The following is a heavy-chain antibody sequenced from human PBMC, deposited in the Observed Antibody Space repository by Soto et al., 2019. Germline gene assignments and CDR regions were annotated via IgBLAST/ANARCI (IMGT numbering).Heavy chain of an antibody. Sequence: GSSVKVSFKASGGTFSRYAISLVLHAPGQWLEWMGGIIPIFGTANYAQKFQGRVTITADESTSTAYMELSSLRSEDTAVYYCARESTVVVPAATDAFDIWGQGTMVTVSS. J-gene: IGHJ3*02. V-gene: IGHV1-69*13. CDR2: IIPIFGTA. CDR1: GGTFSRYA. CDR3: ARESTVVVPAATDAFDI. D-gene: IGHD2-2*01.